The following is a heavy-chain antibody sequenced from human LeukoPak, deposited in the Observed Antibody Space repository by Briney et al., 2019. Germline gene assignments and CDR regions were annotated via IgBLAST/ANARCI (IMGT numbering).Heavy chain of an antibody. CDR2: ISYDGSNK. V-gene: IGHV3-30*04. CDR3: AKVVEDSSGEGNDY. CDR1: GFTFSSYA. D-gene: IGHD6-19*01. J-gene: IGHJ4*02. Sequence: PGGSLRLSCAASGFTFSSYAMHWVRQAPGKGLEWVAVISYDGSNKYYADSVKGRFTISRDNSKNTLYLQMNSLRAEDTAVYYCAKVVEDSSGEGNDYWGQGTLVTVSS.